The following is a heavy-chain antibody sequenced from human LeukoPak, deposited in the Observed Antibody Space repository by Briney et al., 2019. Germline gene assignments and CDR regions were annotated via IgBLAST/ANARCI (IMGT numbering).Heavy chain of an antibody. CDR1: GYTFTGYY. CDR2: INPNSGGT. Sequence: SVKVSCKASGYTFTGYYMHWVRQAPGQGLEWMGWINPNSGGTNYAQKFQGRVTMTRDTSIGTAYMELNRLRSDDTAVYYCARGSYDSSDFEYFHHWGQGTLVTVSS. CDR3: ARGSYDSSDFEYFHH. V-gene: IGHV1-2*02. J-gene: IGHJ1*01. D-gene: IGHD3-22*01.